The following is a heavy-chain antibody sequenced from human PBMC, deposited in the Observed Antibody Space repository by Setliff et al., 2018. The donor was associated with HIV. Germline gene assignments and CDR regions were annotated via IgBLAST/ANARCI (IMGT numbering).Heavy chain of an antibody. CDR1: GYTFTNYY. D-gene: IGHD2-15*01. V-gene: IGHV1-46*01. J-gene: IGHJ5*02. CDR3: ARGYCGGGICYSPNWLDP. Sequence: ASVKVSCKASGYTFTNYYMHWVRQAPGQGLEWMGIINPSGGSTSYAQKFQGRVTMTRDTSTSTVYMELSSLRSDDTAVYYCARGYCGGGICYSPNWLDPWGQGTLVTVSS. CDR2: INPSGGST.